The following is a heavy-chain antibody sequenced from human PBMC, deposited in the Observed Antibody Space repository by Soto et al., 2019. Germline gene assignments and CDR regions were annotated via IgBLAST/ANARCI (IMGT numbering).Heavy chain of an antibody. CDR2: INPNSGGT. V-gene: IGHV1-2*04. D-gene: IGHD2-2*02. CDR1: GYTFTGYY. CDR3: ARDLGGKYLPYYYYGMDV. J-gene: IGHJ6*02. Sequence: GASVKVSCKASGYTFTGYYMHWVRQAPGQGLEWMGWINPNSGGTNYAQKFQGWVTMTRDTSISTAYMELSRLRSDDTAVYYCARDLGGKYLPYYYYGMDVWGQGTTVTGSS.